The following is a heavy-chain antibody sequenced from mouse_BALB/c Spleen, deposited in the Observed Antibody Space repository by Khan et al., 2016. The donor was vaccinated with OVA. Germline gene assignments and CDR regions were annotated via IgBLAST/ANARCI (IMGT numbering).Heavy chain of an antibody. V-gene: IGHV14-3*02. J-gene: IGHJ1*01. CDR2: IAPANGNS. CDR1: GFNIKDTY. D-gene: IGHD2-10*01. Sequence: VQLKQSGAELVKPGASVRLSCTASGFNIKDTYIHWVKQRPEQGLEWIGRIAPANGNSKYDPKFQDKATITSETSSKTSYLQLSSLTSEDTAVFVCAHPTYYPRLFEVWGAGTTVTVSS. CDR3: AHPTYYPRLFEV.